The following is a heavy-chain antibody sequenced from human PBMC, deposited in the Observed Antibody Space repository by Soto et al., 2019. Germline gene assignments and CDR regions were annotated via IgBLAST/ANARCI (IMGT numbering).Heavy chain of an antibody. D-gene: IGHD6-13*01. Sequence: PSETLSLTCTVSGGSISSSSYYWGWIRQPPGKGLEWIGSIFYSGSTYYNPSLKSRVTISVDTSKNQFSLKLSSVTAADTAVYYCARGSTGYSSSWYRYWGQGTLVTVSS. J-gene: IGHJ4*02. CDR2: IFYSGST. V-gene: IGHV4-39*01. CDR1: GGSISSSSYY. CDR3: ARGSTGYSSSWYRY.